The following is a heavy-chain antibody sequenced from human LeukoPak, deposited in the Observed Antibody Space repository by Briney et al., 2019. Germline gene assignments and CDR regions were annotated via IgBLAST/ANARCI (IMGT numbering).Heavy chain of an antibody. CDR1: GVSISSSSYY. Sequence: SETLSLTCTVSGVSISSSSYYWGWIRQPPGKGLEWIGSIYYSGSTYYNPSLKSRVTISVDTSKNQFSLKLSSVTAADTAVYYCARYRWLVDMDTTYYFDYWGQGTLVTVSS. J-gene: IGHJ4*02. CDR2: IYYSGST. V-gene: IGHV4-39*07. CDR3: ARYRWLVDMDTTYYFDY. D-gene: IGHD6-19*01.